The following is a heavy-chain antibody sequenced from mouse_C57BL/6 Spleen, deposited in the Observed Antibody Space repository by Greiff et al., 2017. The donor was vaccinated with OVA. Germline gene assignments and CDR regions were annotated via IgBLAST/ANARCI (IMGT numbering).Heavy chain of an antibody. CDR1: GYTFTSYW. D-gene: IGHD4-1*01. Sequence: VQLQQPGAELVKPGASVKLSCKASGYTFTSYWMQWVKQRPGQGLEWIGEIDPSDSYTNYNQKFKGKATLTVDTSSSTAYMQLSSLTSEDSAVYYCARRGTGMKFAYWGQGTLVTVSA. CDR3: ARRGTGMKFAY. J-gene: IGHJ3*01. CDR2: IDPSDSYT. V-gene: IGHV1-50*01.